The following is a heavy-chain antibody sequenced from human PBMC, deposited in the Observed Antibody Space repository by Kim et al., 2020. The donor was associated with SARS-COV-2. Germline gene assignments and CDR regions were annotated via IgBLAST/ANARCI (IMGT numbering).Heavy chain of an antibody. D-gene: IGHD3-10*01. CDR2: IYYSGST. Sequence: SETLSLTCTVSGGSISSYYWSWIRQPPGKGLEWIGYIYYSGSTNYNPSLKSRVTISVDTSKNQFSLKLSSVTAADTAVYYCARVEKDYYGSGSSTDAFDIWGQGTMVTVSS. CDR1: GGSISSYY. CDR3: ARVEKDYYGSGSSTDAFDI. V-gene: IGHV4-59*01. J-gene: IGHJ3*02.